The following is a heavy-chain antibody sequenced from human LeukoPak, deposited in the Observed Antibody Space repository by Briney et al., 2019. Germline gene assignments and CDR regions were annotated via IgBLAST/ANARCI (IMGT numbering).Heavy chain of an antibody. V-gene: IGHV4-39*07. Sequence: KPSETLSLTCTVSGGSISSSSYYWGWIRQPPGKGLEWIGSIYYSGSTYYNPSLKSRVTISVDTSKNQFSLKLSSVPAADTAVYYCARGPVFSRRFDYWGQGTLVTVSS. CDR1: GGSISSSSYY. CDR3: ARGPVFSRRFDY. CDR2: IYYSGST. J-gene: IGHJ4*02. D-gene: IGHD2/OR15-2a*01.